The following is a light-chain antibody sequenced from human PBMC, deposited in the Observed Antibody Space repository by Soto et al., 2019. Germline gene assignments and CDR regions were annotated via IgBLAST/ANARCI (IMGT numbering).Light chain of an antibody. CDR2: GAS. CDR3: QQYGSSPQT. CDR1: QSVSSSY. Sequence: EIVLTQSPGTLSLSPGERAILSCRASQSVSSSYLAWYQQKAGQAPRLLIYGASRRATGIPDRFSGSGSGTDFTLTISSLEPEDFAVYYCQQYGSSPQTFGQGTKLEIK. J-gene: IGKJ2*01. V-gene: IGKV3-20*01.